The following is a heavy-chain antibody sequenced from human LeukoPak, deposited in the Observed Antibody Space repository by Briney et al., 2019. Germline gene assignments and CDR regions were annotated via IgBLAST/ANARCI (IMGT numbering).Heavy chain of an antibody. Sequence: PGGSLRLSCAASGFTFSSYAMNWVRQAPGKGLEWVGRIKSRTDGGTIDYATPVKGRFIISRDDSKNTLFLQMNTLKTEDTAVYYCATVALYWGQGTLVTVSS. CDR2: IKSRTDGGTI. J-gene: IGHJ4*02. CDR1: GFTFSSYA. V-gene: IGHV3-15*01. CDR3: ATVALY.